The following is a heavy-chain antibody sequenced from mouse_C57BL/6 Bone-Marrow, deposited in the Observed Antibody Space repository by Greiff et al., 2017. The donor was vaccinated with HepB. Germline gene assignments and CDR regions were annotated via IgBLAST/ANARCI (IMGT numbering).Heavy chain of an antibody. CDR2: IHPNSGST. CDR1: GYTFTSYW. V-gene: IGHV1-64*01. Sequence: VQLQQSGAELVKPGASVKLSCKASGYTFTSYWMHWVKQRPGQGLEWIGMIHPNSGSTNYNEKFKSKATLTVDKSSSTAYMQLSSLTSEDSAVYSCFYDGYYSWYFDVWGTGTTVTVSS. D-gene: IGHD2-3*01. J-gene: IGHJ1*03. CDR3: FYDGYYSWYFDV.